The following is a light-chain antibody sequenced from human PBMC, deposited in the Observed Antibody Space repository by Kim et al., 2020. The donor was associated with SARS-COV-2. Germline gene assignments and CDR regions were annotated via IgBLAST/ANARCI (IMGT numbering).Light chain of an antibody. V-gene: IGLV3-1*01. CDR3: QAWDSSWV. CDR2: QDS. J-gene: IGLJ3*02. CDR1: KLGDKY. Sequence: SYELTQPPSVSVSPGQTASITCSGDKLGDKYACWYQQKPGQSPVLVIYQDSKRPSGIPERFSGSNSRNTATLTISGTQAMDEADYYCQAWDSSWVFGGGTQLTVL.